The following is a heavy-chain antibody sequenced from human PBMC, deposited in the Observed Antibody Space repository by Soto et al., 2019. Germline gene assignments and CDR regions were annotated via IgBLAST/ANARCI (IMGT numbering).Heavy chain of an antibody. V-gene: IGHV5-51*01. CDR1: GYSFTSYW. CDR2: IYPGDSDT. J-gene: IGHJ6*03. D-gene: IGHD3-22*01. Sequence: LKISCKGSGYSFTSYWIGWVRQMPGKGLEWMGIIYPGDSDTRYSPSFQGQVTISADKSISTAYLQWSSLKASDTAMYYCARHGDSSYYYYYMDVWGKGTTVTVSS. CDR3: ARHGDSSYYYYYMDV.